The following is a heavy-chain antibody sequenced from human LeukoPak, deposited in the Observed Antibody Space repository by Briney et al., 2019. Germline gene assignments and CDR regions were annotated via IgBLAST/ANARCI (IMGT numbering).Heavy chain of an antibody. CDR1: GDSINSYY. CDR3: ARDTGYSYGTPFDY. J-gene: IGHJ4*02. Sequence: SETLSLTCTVSGDSINSYYWNWIRQPPGKGLEWIGYIYYSGRTDYNPSLKSRVTISVDTSKHQFSLKLSSVTAADTAVYYCARDTGYSYGTPFDYWGQGTLVTVSS. CDR2: IYYSGRT. D-gene: IGHD5-18*01. V-gene: IGHV4-59*12.